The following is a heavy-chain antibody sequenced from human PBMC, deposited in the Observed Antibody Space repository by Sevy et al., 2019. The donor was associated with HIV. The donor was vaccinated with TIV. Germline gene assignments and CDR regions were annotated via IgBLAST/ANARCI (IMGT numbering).Heavy chain of an antibody. CDR1: GGTFSNYG. CDR2: IIPIFGTP. V-gene: IGHV1-69*13. D-gene: IGHD1-1*01. J-gene: IGHJ4*02. CDR3: ATSGTTGTTSHFDS. Sequence: ASVKLSCKASGGTFSNYGFHWVRQAPGQGLEWMGGIIPIFGTPNYAQQFQGRVTITADESTSTAYMKLGSLTSDYTAVYYCATSGTTGTTSHFDSWGQGTLVTVSS.